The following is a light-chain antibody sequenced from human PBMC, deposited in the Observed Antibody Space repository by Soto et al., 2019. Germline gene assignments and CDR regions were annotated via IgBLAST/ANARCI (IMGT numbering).Light chain of an antibody. V-gene: IGKV3-20*01. J-gene: IGKJ2*01. CDR2: GAS. CDR3: LQYDSSPYT. Sequence: EIVLTQSPGTLSLSPGERATLSCRASQSVTSGYLAWYLQKPGQAPRLLIYGASSRATGIPDRFSGSGSGTDFTLTIIRLEPEDFAVFYCLQYDSSPYTFGQGTKLEIK. CDR1: QSVTSGY.